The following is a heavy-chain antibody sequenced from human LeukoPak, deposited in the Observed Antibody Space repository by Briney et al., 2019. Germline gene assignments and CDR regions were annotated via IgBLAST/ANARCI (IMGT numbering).Heavy chain of an antibody. CDR2: IYYSGST. CDR3: AREYSSGWSPNWFDP. Sequence: SETLSLTCTVSGGSISSYYWSWIRQPPGKGLEWIGYIYYSGSTYYNPSLKSRVTISVDTSKNQFSLKLSSVTAADTAVYYCAREYSSGWSPNWFDPWGQGTLVTVSS. CDR1: GGSISSYY. J-gene: IGHJ5*02. D-gene: IGHD6-19*01. V-gene: IGHV4-59*12.